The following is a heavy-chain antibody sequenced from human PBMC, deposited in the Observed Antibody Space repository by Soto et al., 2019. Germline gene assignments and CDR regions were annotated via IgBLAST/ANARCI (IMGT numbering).Heavy chain of an antibody. CDR1: GGSISSSSYY. Sequence: SETLSLTCTVSGGSISSSSYYWGWIRQPPGKGLEWIGSIYYSGSTYYNPSLKSRVTIPVDTSKNQLSLKLSSVTAADTAVYYCARFGSGSSLANNFDYWGQGTLVTVS. D-gene: IGHD3-10*01. V-gene: IGHV4-39*01. CDR3: ARFGSGSSLANNFDY. J-gene: IGHJ4*02. CDR2: IYYSGST.